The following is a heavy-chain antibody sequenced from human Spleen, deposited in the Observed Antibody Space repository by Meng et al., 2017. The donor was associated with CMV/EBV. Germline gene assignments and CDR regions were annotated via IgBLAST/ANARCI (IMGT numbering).Heavy chain of an antibody. D-gene: IGHD3-9*01. Sequence: GGSLRLSCTASGFTFSDYYMSWIRQAPGKGLEWVSYISSSGSTIYYADSVKGRFTISRDNAKNSLYLQMNSLRAEDTAVYYCARGPREYYDILFDYWGQGTLVTVSS. V-gene: IGHV3-11*04. J-gene: IGHJ4*02. CDR2: ISSSGSTI. CDR3: ARGPREYYDILFDY. CDR1: GFTFSDYY.